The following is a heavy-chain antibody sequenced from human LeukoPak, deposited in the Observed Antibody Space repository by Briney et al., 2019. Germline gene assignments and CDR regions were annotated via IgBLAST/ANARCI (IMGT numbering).Heavy chain of an antibody. V-gene: IGHV3-48*03. J-gene: IGHJ1*01. CDR2: ISSSAITI. CDR3: AKNQYKEYFHY. CDR1: GFTFNNYE. Sequence: GGSLRLSCAASGFTFNNYEMNWIRQAPGKGLEWISYISSSAITIYYADSVKGRFTISRDNAKNSLYLQMNSLRVEDTAVYYCAKNQYKEYFHYWGQGTLVTVSS. D-gene: IGHD1-14*01.